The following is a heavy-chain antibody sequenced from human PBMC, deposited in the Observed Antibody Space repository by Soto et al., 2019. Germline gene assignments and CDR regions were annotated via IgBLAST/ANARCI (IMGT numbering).Heavy chain of an antibody. J-gene: IGHJ4*02. CDR3: AKGSYSGRYSDFDY. CDR2: ISYDGSNK. V-gene: IGHV3-30*18. Sequence: LRLSCAASGFTFSSYGMFWVRQAPGRGLEWVAFISYDGSNKCSDSVKGRFTISRDNSKNTLYLQVNSLRAEDTAVYYCAKGSYSGRYSDFDYWGQGTLVTVSS. D-gene: IGHD1-26*01. CDR1: GFTFSSYG.